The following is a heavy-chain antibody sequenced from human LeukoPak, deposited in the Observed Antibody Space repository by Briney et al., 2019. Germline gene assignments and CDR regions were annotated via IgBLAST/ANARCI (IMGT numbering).Heavy chain of an antibody. Sequence: GGSLRLSCAASVGTFSRYWMHWVRQAPGKGLVWVSRINTDGSSTSYADSVKGRFTISRDNAKNTLYLQMNSLRAEDTAVYYCARDHYGDYWPWGQGTLVTVSS. CDR1: VGTFSRYW. V-gene: IGHV3-74*01. CDR2: INTDGSST. CDR3: ARDHYGDYWP. D-gene: IGHD4-17*01. J-gene: IGHJ5*02.